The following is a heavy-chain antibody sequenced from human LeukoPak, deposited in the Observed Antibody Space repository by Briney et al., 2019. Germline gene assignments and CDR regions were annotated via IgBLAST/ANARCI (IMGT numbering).Heavy chain of an antibody. J-gene: IGHJ4*02. CDR1: GGSFSGYY. CDR2: INHSGST. CDR3: ARETHGTDFDY. Sequence: SETLSLTCAVYGGSFSGYYWSWIRQPPGKGLEWIGEINHSGSTNYNPSLKSRVTISVDTSKNQFSLKLSSVTAADTAVYYCARETHGTDFDYWGQGTLVTVSS. D-gene: IGHD3-10*01. V-gene: IGHV4-34*01.